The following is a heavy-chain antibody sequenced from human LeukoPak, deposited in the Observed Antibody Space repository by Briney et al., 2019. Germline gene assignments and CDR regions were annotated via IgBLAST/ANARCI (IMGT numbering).Heavy chain of an antibody. J-gene: IGHJ6*02. V-gene: IGHV1-69*13. D-gene: IGHD2-15*01. CDR3: ARGSSLHLYYYYGMDV. Sequence: GASVKVSCKASGGTFSSYAISWVRQAPGQGLEWMGGIIPILGTANYAQKFQGRVTITADESTSTAYMELSSLRSEDTAVYYCARGSSLHLYYYYGMDVWGQGTTVTVSS. CDR2: IIPILGTA. CDR1: GGTFSSYA.